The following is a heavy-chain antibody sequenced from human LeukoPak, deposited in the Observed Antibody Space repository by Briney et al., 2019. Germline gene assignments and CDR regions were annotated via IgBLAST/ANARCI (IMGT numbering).Heavy chain of an antibody. CDR2: INPNSGGT. V-gene: IGHV1-2*02. J-gene: IGHJ4*02. CDR3: ARDAIVRDYSNSDY. CDR1: GYIFSDYY. D-gene: IGHD4-11*01. Sequence: ASVKVSCKASGYIFSDYYMHWVRQAPGQGLEWMGWINPNSGGTNYAQKFQGRVTMTRDTSISTAYMELSRLTSDDTAVYYCARDAIVRDYSNSDYWGQGTLVTVSS.